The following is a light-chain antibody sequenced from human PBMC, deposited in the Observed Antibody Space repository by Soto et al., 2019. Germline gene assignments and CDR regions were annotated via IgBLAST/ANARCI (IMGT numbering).Light chain of an antibody. CDR2: GAS. Sequence: EIVMTQSPATLSVSPGERXXXXXXXSQSVSSNLAWCQQKPGQAPRLLIYGASTRATGIPARFSGSGSGTEFTLTISSLQSEDFAVYYCQQYNNWPPTFGQGTKVDIK. CDR1: QSVSSN. V-gene: IGKV3-15*01. J-gene: IGKJ1*01. CDR3: QQYNNWPPT.